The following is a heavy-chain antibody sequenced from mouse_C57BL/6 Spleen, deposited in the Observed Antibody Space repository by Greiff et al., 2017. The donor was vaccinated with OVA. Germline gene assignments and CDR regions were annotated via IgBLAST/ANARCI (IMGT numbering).Heavy chain of an antibody. CDR3: TRGALITTVAYYFDY. J-gene: IGHJ2*01. V-gene: IGHV1-15*01. Sequence: VQLQQSGAELVRPGASVTLSCKASGYTFTDYEMHWVKQTPVHGLEWIGAIEPETGGTAYNQKFKGKAILTADKSSSTAYMELRSLTSEDSAVYYCTRGALITTVAYYFDYWGQGTTLTVSS. CDR1: GYTFTDYE. CDR2: IEPETGGT. D-gene: IGHD1-1*01.